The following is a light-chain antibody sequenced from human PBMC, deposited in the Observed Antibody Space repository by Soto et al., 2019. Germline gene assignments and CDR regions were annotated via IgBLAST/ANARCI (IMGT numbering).Light chain of an antibody. CDR3: VAWDDSLSGWV. CDR1: SSNIGNNY. Sequence: QAVVTQPPSASGTPGQRVTISCSGSSSNIGNNYVYWYQQVPGTAPKLLIYRNNQRPSGVPDRFSGSKSGTSASLAISGLRSEDEADYYCVAWDDSLSGWVFGGGTKLTVL. V-gene: IGLV1-47*01. CDR2: RNN. J-gene: IGLJ3*02.